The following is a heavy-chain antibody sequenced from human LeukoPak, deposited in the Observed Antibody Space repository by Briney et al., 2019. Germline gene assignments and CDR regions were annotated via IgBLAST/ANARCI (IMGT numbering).Heavy chain of an antibody. CDR2: ISYDGSNK. Sequence: PGGSLRLSCAASGFTLSSYAMHWVRQAPGKGLEWVAVISYDGSNKYYAYSVKGRFTISRDNSKNTLYLQMNSLRAEDTAVYYCARDGGRQLVSTHYYYYMDVWGKGTTVTVSS. D-gene: IGHD6-13*01. CDR1: GFTLSSYA. CDR3: ARDGGRQLVSTHYYYYMDV. V-gene: IGHV3-30*04. J-gene: IGHJ6*03.